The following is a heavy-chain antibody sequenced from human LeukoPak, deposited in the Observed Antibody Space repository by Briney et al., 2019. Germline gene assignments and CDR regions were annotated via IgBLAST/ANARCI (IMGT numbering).Heavy chain of an antibody. J-gene: IGHJ4*02. CDR3: ARCDDYGSVDY. CDR2: IKQDGSGK. Sequence: PGGSLRLSCAASGFTFSSYWMSWVRQAPGKGLEWVANIKQDGSGKYYVDSVKGRFTISRDNAKNSLYLQMNSLRAEDTAVYYCARCDDYGSVDYWGQGTLVTVSS. V-gene: IGHV3-7*01. CDR1: GFTFSSYW. D-gene: IGHD4-17*01.